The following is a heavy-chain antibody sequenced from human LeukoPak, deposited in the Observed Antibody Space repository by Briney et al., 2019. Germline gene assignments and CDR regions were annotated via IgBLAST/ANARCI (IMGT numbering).Heavy chain of an antibody. CDR3: ARGMDHYSAGYYYYMDV. J-gene: IGHJ6*03. CDR2: IIPIFGTA. Sequence: GASVKVSCKASGGTFSSYAISWVRQAPGQGLEWMGGIIPIFGTANYAQKFQGRVTITTDESTSTAYMELSSLRSEDMAVYYCARGMDHYSAGYYYYMDVWGKGTTVTVSS. CDR1: GGTFSSYA. V-gene: IGHV1-69*05. D-gene: IGHD2-15*01.